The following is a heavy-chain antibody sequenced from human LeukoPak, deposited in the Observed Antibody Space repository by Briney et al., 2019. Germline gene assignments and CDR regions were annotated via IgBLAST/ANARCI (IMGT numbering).Heavy chain of an antibody. J-gene: IGHJ4*02. V-gene: IGHV3-30*02. D-gene: IGHD3-16*02. CDR2: IRYDGSNK. CDR3: ARAGSYDYVWGSYRYHGIDY. Sequence: GGSLRLSCAASGFTFSSYGMQWVRQAPGKGLEWVAFIRYDGSNKYYADSVKGRFTISRDNSKNTLYLQMNSLRAEDTAVYYCARAGSYDYVWGSYRYHGIDYWGQGTLVTVSS. CDR1: GFTFSSYG.